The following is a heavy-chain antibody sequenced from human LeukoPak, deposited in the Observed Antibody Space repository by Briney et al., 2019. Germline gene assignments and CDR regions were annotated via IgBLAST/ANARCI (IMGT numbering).Heavy chain of an antibody. CDR1: GFSFSDHG. Sequence: PGGSLRLSCAASGFSFSDHGMHWVRQAPGKGLEWVAFLSYDGTNRFYADSVKGRITISRDNFNNTLSLQMNSLRPDDTAVYYCARDRFYGRGGGGYFDNWGQGTLVIVS. CDR3: ARDRFYGRGGGGYFDN. V-gene: IGHV3-30*03. CDR2: LSYDGTNR. J-gene: IGHJ4*02. D-gene: IGHD3-16*01.